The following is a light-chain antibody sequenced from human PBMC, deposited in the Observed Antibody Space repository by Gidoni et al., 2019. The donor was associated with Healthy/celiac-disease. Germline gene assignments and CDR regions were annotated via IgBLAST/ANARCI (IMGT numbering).Light chain of an antibody. J-gene: IGKJ4*01. V-gene: IGKV1-39*01. CDR3: QQSDSTLSLT. CDR2: AAS. CDR1: QSISSY. Sequence: DIQMTQSPSSLSASVGDRVTITCRASQSISSYLNWYQQKPGKAPKLLIYAASSLQSGVPSRFSGSGSGTDFTLTISSLQPEDFATYYCQQSDSTLSLTFGGXTKVEIK.